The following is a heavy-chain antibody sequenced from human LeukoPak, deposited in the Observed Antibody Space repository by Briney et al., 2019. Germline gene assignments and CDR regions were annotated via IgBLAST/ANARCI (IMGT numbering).Heavy chain of an antibody. Sequence: SETLSLTCAVYGGSFSGYYWSWIRQPPGKGLEWIGEINHSGSTNYNPSLKSRVTISVDTSKNQFSLKLSSVTAADTAVYYCARVIAVAGTSDQWGQGTMVTVSS. V-gene: IGHV4-34*01. CDR1: GGSFSGYY. CDR3: ARVIAVAGTSDQ. J-gene: IGHJ3*01. CDR2: INHSGST. D-gene: IGHD6-19*01.